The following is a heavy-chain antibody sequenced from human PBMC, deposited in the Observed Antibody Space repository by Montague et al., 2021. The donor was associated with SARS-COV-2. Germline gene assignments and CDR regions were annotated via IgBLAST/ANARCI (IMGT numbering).Heavy chain of an antibody. Sequence: SETLSLTCAVSDDSISTANWWTWVRLPPGKGLEWVGEIYYTGSTNYKPSLKSRVNMLVDKSWNQFSLRLTSVTAADTAIYYCARKGSGRSDLADWGQGTMVTVSS. CDR2: IYYTGST. V-gene: IGHV4-4*02. J-gene: IGHJ4*02. CDR3: ARKGSGRSDLAD. D-gene: IGHD1-26*01. CDR1: DDSISTANW.